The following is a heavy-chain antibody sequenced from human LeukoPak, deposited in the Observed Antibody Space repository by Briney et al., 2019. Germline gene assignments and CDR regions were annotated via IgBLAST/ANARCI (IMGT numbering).Heavy chain of an antibody. J-gene: IGHJ2*01. CDR1: GYTFTGYY. CDR2: INPNSGGT. V-gene: IGHV1-2*02. Sequence: ASVKVSCKASGYTFTGYYLHWVRQAPGQGLEWMGWINPNSGGTNYAQKFQGRVTMTRDTSISTAYMELSRLRSDDTAVYYCARDIAAAGVFDLWGRGTLVTVSS. D-gene: IGHD6-13*01. CDR3: ARDIAAAGVFDL.